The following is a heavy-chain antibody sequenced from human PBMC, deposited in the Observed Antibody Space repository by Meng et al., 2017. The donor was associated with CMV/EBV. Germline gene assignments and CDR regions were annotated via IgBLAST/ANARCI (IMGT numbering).Heavy chain of an antibody. CDR2: MNPNSGNT. Sequence: ASVKVSCKASGYTFTSYDINWVRQATGQGLEWMGWMNPNSGNTGYAQKFQGRVTITRSTSISTAYMELSSLRSEDTAVYYCARGKRYYDFWSGYYNDYGMDVWGQGTTVTVSS. D-gene: IGHD3-3*01. V-gene: IGHV1-8*03. J-gene: IGHJ6*02. CDR3: ARGKRYYDFWSGYYNDYGMDV. CDR1: GYTFTSYD.